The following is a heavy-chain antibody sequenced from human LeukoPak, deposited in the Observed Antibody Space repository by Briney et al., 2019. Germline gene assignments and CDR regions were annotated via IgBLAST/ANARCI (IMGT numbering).Heavy chain of an antibody. CDR1: GFTFSSYS. D-gene: IGHD5-24*01. V-gene: IGHV3-21*01. Sequence: GGSLRLSCAASGFTFSSYSMNWVRQAPGKGLEWVSSISSSSSYIYYANSVKGRFTISRDNAKNSLYLQMNSLRAEDTAVYYCARDLQGRIYYYYGMDVWGQGTTVTVSS. J-gene: IGHJ6*02. CDR3: ARDLQGRIYYYYGMDV. CDR2: ISSSSSYI.